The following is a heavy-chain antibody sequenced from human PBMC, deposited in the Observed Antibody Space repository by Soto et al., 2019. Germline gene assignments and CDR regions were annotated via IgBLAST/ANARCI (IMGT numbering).Heavy chain of an antibody. CDR2: IDARGGTI. CDR1: GFIFSDFY. J-gene: IGHJ5*02. D-gene: IGHD7-27*01. V-gene: IGHV3-11*01. CDR3: ARTDLTFVTPPASVYFDP. Sequence: XESLRLSCAASGFIFSDFYMSWIRQAPGKGLEWLSCIDARGGTIYSADSVRGRFTISRDNAKNSLFFQLNRLRAEDTAVYYCARTDLTFVTPPASVYFDPCGRRTLVTVSS.